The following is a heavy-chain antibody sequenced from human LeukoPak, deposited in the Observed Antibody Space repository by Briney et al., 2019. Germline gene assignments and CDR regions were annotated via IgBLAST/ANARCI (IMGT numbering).Heavy chain of an antibody. CDR3: ARDLNGGSHFDY. Sequence: PSETLSLTCTVSGYSISSGYYWGWIRPSPGKGLEWIGYVYSSGYTNYNPSLKSRVTISVDTSKNQFSLKLTSVTAADTAVYFCARDLNGGSHFDYWGHGTLVAVSS. D-gene: IGHD4-23*01. V-gene: IGHV4-61*01. CDR2: VYSSGYT. CDR1: GYSISSGYY. J-gene: IGHJ4*01.